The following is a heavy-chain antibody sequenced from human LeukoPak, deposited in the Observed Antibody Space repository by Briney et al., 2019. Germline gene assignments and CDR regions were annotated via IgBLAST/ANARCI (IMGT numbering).Heavy chain of an antibody. J-gene: IGHJ4*02. CDR2: INPSGGST. D-gene: IGHD6-13*01. CDR3: ARASGVSAAGSPYYFDY. V-gene: IGHV1-46*01. CDR1: GYTFTSYY. Sequence: ASVKVSCKASGYTFTSYYMHWVRQAPGQGLEWMGIINPSGGSTSYAQKFQGRVTMTRDTSTSTVYMELSSLRSEDTAVYYCARASGVSAAGSPYYFDYWGQGTLVTVSS.